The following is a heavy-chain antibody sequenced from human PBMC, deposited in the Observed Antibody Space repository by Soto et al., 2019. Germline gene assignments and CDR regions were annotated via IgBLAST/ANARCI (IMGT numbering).Heavy chain of an antibody. CDR3: SRGLLI. CDR1: GGSINSGGYC. Sequence: QVQLQESGPGLVKPSQTLSLTCTVSGGSINSGGYCWSWIRQHPGKGLDWIGCISYGGSTSYNPSLKSRVTVSVDTSKNQFSLKLTSVTAADPAVYYCSRGLLIWGQGALITVSS. J-gene: IGHJ4*02. V-gene: IGHV4-31*03. CDR2: ISYGGST. D-gene: IGHD2-15*01.